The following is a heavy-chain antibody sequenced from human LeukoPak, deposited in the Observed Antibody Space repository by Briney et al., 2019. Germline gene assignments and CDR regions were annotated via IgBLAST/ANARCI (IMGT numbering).Heavy chain of an antibody. J-gene: IGHJ4*02. CDR1: GFTFSSYG. CDR3: AKERCSGGSCYYY. V-gene: IGHV3-30*18. Sequence: PGRSLRLSCAASGFTFSSYGMHWVRQAPGKGLEWVAVISYDGSNKYYADPVKGRFTISRDNSKNTLYLQMNSLRAEDTAVYYCAKERCSGGSCYYYWGQGTLVTVSS. D-gene: IGHD2-15*01. CDR2: ISYDGSNK.